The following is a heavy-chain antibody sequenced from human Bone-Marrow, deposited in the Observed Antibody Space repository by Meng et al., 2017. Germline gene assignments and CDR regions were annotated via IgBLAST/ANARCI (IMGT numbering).Heavy chain of an antibody. Sequence: QVQLVQSGAEVKKPGASVKVSCRASGYTFTGHYMHWVRQAPGQGLEWMGRINPNSGGTNYAQKFQGRVTMTRDTSISTAYMELSRLRSDDTAVYYCARDFWEDGDYAFDYWGQGTLVTVSS. V-gene: IGHV1-2*06. CDR3: ARDFWEDGDYAFDY. CDR1: GYTFTGHY. CDR2: INPNSGGT. D-gene: IGHD4-17*01. J-gene: IGHJ4*02.